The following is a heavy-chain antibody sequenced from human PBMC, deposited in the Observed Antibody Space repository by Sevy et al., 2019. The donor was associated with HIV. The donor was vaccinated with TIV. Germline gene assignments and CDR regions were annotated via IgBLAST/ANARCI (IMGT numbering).Heavy chain of an antibody. CDR1: GFTFSIYT. J-gene: IGHJ4*02. V-gene: IGHV3-21*01. D-gene: IGHD3-22*01. Sequence: GGSLRLSCAASGFTFSIYTMNWVRQAPGKGLEWVSSISSSSTYIYYADSVRGRFTISRDNAMNSLYLQMHSLRAEDTAVYYCASGSLDSTGYPFDYWGQGTLVTVS. CDR2: ISSSSTYI. CDR3: ASGSLDSTGYPFDY.